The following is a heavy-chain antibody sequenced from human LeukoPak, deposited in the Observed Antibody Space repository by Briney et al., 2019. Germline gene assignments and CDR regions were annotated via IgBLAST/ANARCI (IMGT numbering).Heavy chain of an antibody. CDR3: ARSPLHYYYDSSGYYPGDWFDP. D-gene: IGHD3-22*01. CDR2: IYPGDSDT. V-gene: IGHV5-51*01. Sequence: GESLKISCKGSGYSFTSCWIGWVRQMPGKGLEWMGIIYPGDSDTRYSPSFQGQVTISADKSISTAYLQWSSLKASDTAMYYCARSPLHYYYDSSGYYPGDWFDPWGQGTLVTVSS. CDR1: GYSFTSCW. J-gene: IGHJ5*02.